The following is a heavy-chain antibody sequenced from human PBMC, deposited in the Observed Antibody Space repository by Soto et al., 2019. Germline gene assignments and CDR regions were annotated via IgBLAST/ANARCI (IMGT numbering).Heavy chain of an antibody. CDR3: ARAGYCSGGSCYPSLDY. V-gene: IGHV3-30-3*01. J-gene: IGHJ4*02. Sequence: GGSLRLSCAASGFTFSSYAMHWVRQAPGKGLEWVAVISYDGSNKYYADSVKGRFTISRDNSKNTLYLQMNSLRAEDTAVYYCARAGYCSGGSCYPSLDYWGQGTLVTVSS. D-gene: IGHD2-15*01. CDR2: ISYDGSNK. CDR1: GFTFSSYA.